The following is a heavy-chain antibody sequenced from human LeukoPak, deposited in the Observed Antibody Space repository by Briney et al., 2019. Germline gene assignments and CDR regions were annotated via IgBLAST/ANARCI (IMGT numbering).Heavy chain of an antibody. Sequence: SVKVSCKASGGTFSSYAISWVRQAPGQGLKWMGGIIPIFGTANYAQKFQGRVTITTDESTSTAYVELSSLRSEDTAVYYCAREPLSPQSGATYYFDYWGQGTLVTVSS. D-gene: IGHD1-26*01. V-gene: IGHV1-69*05. CDR1: GGTFSSYA. J-gene: IGHJ4*02. CDR2: IIPIFGTA. CDR3: AREPLSPQSGATYYFDY.